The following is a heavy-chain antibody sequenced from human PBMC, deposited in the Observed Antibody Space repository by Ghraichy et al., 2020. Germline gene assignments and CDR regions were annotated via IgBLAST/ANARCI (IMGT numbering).Heavy chain of an antibody. Sequence: GGSLRLSCAASGFTFSSYSMNWVRQAPGKGLKWVSYISSSSSTIYYADSVKGRFTISRDNAKNSLYLQMNSLRAEDTAVYYCARDLAYCGGDCYSDYWGQGTLVTVSS. CDR1: GFTFSSYS. CDR2: ISSSSSTI. D-gene: IGHD2-21*02. CDR3: ARDLAYCGGDCYSDY. V-gene: IGHV3-48*01. J-gene: IGHJ4*02.